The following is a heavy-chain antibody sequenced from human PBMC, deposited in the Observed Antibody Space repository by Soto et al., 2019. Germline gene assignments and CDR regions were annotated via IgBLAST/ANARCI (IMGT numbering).Heavy chain of an antibody. CDR3: EKDSDYGAYKYYFDY. CDR2: IFSSGGNI. D-gene: IGHD4-17*01. CDR1: GFTFGSYT. Sequence: PGGSLRLSCAASGFTFGSYTMSWVRQAPGKGLEWVSIFSSGGNIYYGASVKGRFTISRDNSKNTLYLQMNSLRAEDTAVYYCEKDSDYGAYKYYFDYWGQGTLVTVSS. V-gene: IGHV3-23*01. J-gene: IGHJ4*02.